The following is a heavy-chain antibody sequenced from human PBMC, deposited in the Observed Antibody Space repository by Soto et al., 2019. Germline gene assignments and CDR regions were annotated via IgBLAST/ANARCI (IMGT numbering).Heavy chain of an antibody. CDR1: GGTFSSYA. CDR3: ARDGYCSSTSCYPRMGNWFDP. Sequence: EASVKVSCKASGGTFSSYAISWVRQAPGQGLEWMGGIIPIFGTANYAQEFQGRVTITADESTSTAYMELSSLRSEDTAVYYCARDGYCSSTSCYPRMGNWFDPWGQGTLVTVS. V-gene: IGHV1-69*13. D-gene: IGHD2-2*03. CDR2: IIPIFGTA. J-gene: IGHJ5*02.